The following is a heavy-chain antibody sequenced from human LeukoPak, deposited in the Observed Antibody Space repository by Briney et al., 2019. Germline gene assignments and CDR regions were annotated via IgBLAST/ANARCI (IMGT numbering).Heavy chain of an antibody. CDR3: AMALDY. CDR1: GFTFSNYL. Sequence: GXSLRLSCVASGFTFSNYLMNWVRQAPGKGLEWVSGISHSGSSIYYADSVKGRFTISRDNSKNTLYLQMDRLRVEDTAVYYCAMALDYWGQGTLVTVSS. CDR2: ISHSGSSI. J-gene: IGHJ4*02. V-gene: IGHV3-23*01.